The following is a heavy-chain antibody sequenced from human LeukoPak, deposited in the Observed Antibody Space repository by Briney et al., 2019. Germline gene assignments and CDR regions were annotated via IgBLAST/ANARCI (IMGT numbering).Heavy chain of an antibody. CDR3: ARAGSHRNSGYDY. Sequence: NPGGSLRLSCAASGFTFSTYIMNWVRQAPGKGLEWVSYISTTGTIYYADSVEGRFTISRDNAKNSLYLQMNSLRAEDTGVYYCARAGSHRNSGYDYWGQGTLVTVSS. CDR1: GFTFSTYI. V-gene: IGHV3-69-1*01. CDR2: ISTTGTI. D-gene: IGHD5-12*01. J-gene: IGHJ4*02.